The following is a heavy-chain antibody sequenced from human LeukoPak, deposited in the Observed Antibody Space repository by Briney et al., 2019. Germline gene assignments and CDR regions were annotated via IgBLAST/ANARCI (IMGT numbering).Heavy chain of an antibody. CDR3: ARASRGGYPLYGY. D-gene: IGHD3-16*02. CDR1: GFTFGSYA. CDR2: ISGTGGTT. V-gene: IGHV3-23*01. J-gene: IGHJ4*02. Sequence: GGSLRLSCAASGFTFGSYAMSWVRQAPGKGLEWVSAISGTGGTTYYADSVKGRFTISRDNAKNSLYLQMNSLRAEDTAVYYCARASRGGYPLYGYWGQGTLVTVSS.